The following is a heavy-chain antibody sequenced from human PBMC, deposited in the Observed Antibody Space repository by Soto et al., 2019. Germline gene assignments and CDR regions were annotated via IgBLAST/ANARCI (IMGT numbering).Heavy chain of an antibody. D-gene: IGHD3-3*01. CDR1: GGSISSYY. J-gene: IGHJ4*02. V-gene: IGHV4-59*01. CDR2: IYYSGST. CDR3: ASAAGPYYDFWSGYSLAY. Sequence: SETLSLTCTVSGGSISSYYWSWIRQPPGKGLEWIGYIYYSGSTNYNPSLKSRVTISVDTSKNQFSLKLSSVTAADTAVYYCASAAGPYYDFWSGYSLAYWGQGTLVTVSS.